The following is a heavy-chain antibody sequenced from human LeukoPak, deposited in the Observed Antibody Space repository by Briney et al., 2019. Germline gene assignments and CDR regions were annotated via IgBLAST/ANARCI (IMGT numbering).Heavy chain of an antibody. D-gene: IGHD6-19*01. Sequence: SVKVSCKASGGTFSSYAISWVRQAPGQGLEWMGRIIPIFGTANYAQKFQGRVTITTDESTSTAYMELSSLRSEDTAVYYCARSGSSGWYREFDYWGQGTLVAVSS. V-gene: IGHV1-69*05. J-gene: IGHJ4*02. CDR2: IIPIFGTA. CDR3: ARSGSSGWYREFDY. CDR1: GGTFSSYA.